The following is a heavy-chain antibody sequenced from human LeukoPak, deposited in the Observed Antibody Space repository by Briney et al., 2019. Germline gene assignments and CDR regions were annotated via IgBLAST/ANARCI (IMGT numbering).Heavy chain of an antibody. Sequence: SETLSLTCTVSGGSISSRSYYWGWIRQSPEQGLEWIGSIYYNGDSYYNPSLKSRVTIFVDTSKNQFSLKLSSVTAADTAVYYCARDLRMRTTFGGIIGDFWGQGTLVTVSS. CDR2: IYYNGDS. CDR3: ARDLRMRTTFGGIIGDF. D-gene: IGHD3-16*02. CDR1: GGSISSRSYY. J-gene: IGHJ4*02. V-gene: IGHV4-39*02.